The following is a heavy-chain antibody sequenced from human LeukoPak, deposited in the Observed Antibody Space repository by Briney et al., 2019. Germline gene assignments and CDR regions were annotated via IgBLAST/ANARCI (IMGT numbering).Heavy chain of an antibody. CDR2: IYYSGST. Sequence: SQTLSLTCTVSGGSIRSNNYYWSWIRQPPGKGLEWIGYIYYSGSTYYNPSLKSRVTISVDTSKNQFSLKLSSVTAADTAVYYCARDSKTAAYVFWSGGHGDYWGQGTLVTVSS. CDR3: ARDSKTAAYVFWSGGHGDY. D-gene: IGHD3-3*01. V-gene: IGHV4-30-4*08. CDR1: GGSIRSNNYY. J-gene: IGHJ4*02.